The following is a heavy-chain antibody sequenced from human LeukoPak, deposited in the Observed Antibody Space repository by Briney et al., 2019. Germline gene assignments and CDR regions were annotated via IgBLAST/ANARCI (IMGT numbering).Heavy chain of an antibody. CDR1: GCSYG. V-gene: IGHV1-18*01. CDR2: ISAYNANT. D-gene: IGHD3-10*01. CDR3: ARDLYSRRMNYYGSGSYFAY. Sequence: ASVKVSCKASGCSYGISWVRQAPGQGLEWMGWISAYNANTHYAQKVQGRVTMTTDSSTTTAYMELRSLRSDDTAVYYCARDLYSRRMNYYGSGSYFAYWGQGTLVTVSS. J-gene: IGHJ4*02.